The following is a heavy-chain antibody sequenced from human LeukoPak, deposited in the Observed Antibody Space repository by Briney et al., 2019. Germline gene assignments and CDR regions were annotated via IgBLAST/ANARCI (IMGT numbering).Heavy chain of an antibody. V-gene: IGHV4-4*07. D-gene: IGHD2-2*01. J-gene: IGHJ5*02. CDR2: IHTSGST. CDR3: ARDLAIMPYNWFDP. Sequence: PSETLSLTCAVYGGSFSNYYWSLIRQPAGKGLEWIGRIHTSGSTIYNPSLKSRVTVSVDTSNNQFSLKLNSVTAADTAVYYCARDLAIMPYNWFDPWGQGTLVTVSS. CDR1: GGSFSNYY.